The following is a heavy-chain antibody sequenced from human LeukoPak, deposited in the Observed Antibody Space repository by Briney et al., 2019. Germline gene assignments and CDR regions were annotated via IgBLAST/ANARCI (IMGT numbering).Heavy chain of an antibody. V-gene: IGHV1-18*01. D-gene: IGHD2-15*01. CDR1: GYTFTSYG. CDR3: ARDHWRYCSGGSCYSTARDAFDI. J-gene: IGHJ3*02. Sequence: ASVKVSCKASGYTFTSYGISWVRQAPGQGLEWMGWISAYNGNTNYAQKLQGRVTMTTDTSTSTAYKELRSLRSDDTAVYYCARDHWRYCSGGSCYSTARDAFDIWGQGTMVTVSS. CDR2: ISAYNGNT.